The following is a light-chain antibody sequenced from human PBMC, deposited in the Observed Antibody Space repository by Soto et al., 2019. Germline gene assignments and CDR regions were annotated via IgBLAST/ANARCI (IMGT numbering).Light chain of an antibody. CDR1: NSDIGGSNY. J-gene: IGLJ2*01. V-gene: IGLV2-14*01. Sequence: QSALTQPASVSGSPGQSITISCSGTNSDIGGSNYVSWYQHHPGKAPKLMIYAVSNRPSGASNRFSGSKSGNTASLTISGLQAEDEADYYCTSYTSSSPLVVFGGGTKLTVL. CDR3: TSYTSSSPLVV. CDR2: AVS.